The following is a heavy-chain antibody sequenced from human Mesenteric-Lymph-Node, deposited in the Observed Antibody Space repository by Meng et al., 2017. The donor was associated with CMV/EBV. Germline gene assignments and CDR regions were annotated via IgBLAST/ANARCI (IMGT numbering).Heavy chain of an antibody. CDR3: ARGRYTVYGVLYYNGFDV. V-gene: IGHV1-8*02. CDR1: GYNFPIYD. Sequence: ASVKVSCKASGYNFPIYDINWVRQAPGQGLEWMGWMNPKTGKTGYAQRFQDRITLTRDTSISTVYLELSSLISEDTAVYYCARGRYTVYGVLYYNGFDVWGQGTTVTFSS. D-gene: IGHD2-2*02. J-gene: IGHJ6*02. CDR2: MNPKTGKT.